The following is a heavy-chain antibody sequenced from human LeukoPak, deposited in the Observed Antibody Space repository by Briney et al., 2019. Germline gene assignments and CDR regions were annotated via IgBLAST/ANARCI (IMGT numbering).Heavy chain of an antibody. CDR3: ARDGIGVYSGYYYYYMDV. V-gene: IGHV3-21*04. CDR2: IDSSGGYM. D-gene: IGHD5-12*01. Sequence: GSLRLSCAASGFTFSSYEMNWARQAPGKGMEWVSSIDSSGGYMFYADSVKGRFTISRDNAKNSLYLQMNSLRAEDTALYYCARDGIGVYSGYYYYYMDVWGKGTTVTVSS. CDR1: GFTFSSYE. J-gene: IGHJ6*03.